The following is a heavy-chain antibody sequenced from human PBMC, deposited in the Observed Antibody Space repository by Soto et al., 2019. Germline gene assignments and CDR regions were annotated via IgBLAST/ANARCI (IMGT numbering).Heavy chain of an antibody. CDR1: GFTFSSYG. CDR3: ARAIRWRSFLDY. J-gene: IGHJ4*02. Sequence: QVQLVESGGGVVQPGRSLRLSCAASGFTFSSYGMHWVRQAPGKGLEWVAVIWYDASNKYYADSVKGRFTISRDNSKNTLYVQLNSLRAEEMAVYYCARAIRWRSFLDYWGQGTLVTVSS. V-gene: IGHV3-33*01. D-gene: IGHD2-2*02. CDR2: IWYDASNK.